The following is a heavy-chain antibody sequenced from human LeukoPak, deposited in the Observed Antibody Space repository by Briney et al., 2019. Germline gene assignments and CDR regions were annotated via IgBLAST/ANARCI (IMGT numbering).Heavy chain of an antibody. D-gene: IGHD3-22*01. J-gene: IGHJ3*02. V-gene: IGHV3-33*01. CDR1: GFTFSRYG. Sequence: GGSLRLSCAASGFTFSRYGMHWVRQAPGKGLEWVAVIWYDGSNKYYADSVKGRFTISRDNSKNTLYLQMNSLRAEDTAVYYCARAITMKVVSSDAFDIWGQGTMVTVSS. CDR3: ARAITMKVVSSDAFDI. CDR2: IWYDGSNK.